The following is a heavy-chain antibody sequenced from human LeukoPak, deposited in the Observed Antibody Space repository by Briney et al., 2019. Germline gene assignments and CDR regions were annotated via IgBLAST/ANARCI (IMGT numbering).Heavy chain of an antibody. J-gene: IGHJ5*02. CDR3: ARQGGDTMVRGVVRDWFDP. Sequence: SETLSLTCTVSGDSLSSSIYYWGWIRQPPGKGLEWIGCIYYNGYTYYTPSLKSRVTIFVNTSKNQFSLKLISVTAADTAVYYCARQGGDTMVRGVVRDWFDPWGQGTLVTVSS. D-gene: IGHD3-10*01. V-gene: IGHV4-39*01. CDR2: IYYNGYT. CDR1: GDSLSSSIYY.